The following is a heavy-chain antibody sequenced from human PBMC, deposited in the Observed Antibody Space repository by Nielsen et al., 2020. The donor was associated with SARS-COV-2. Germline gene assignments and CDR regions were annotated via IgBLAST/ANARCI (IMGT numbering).Heavy chain of an antibody. CDR1: GGSISSSSYY. Sequence: SETLSLTCTVSGGSISSSSYYWGWIRQPPGKGLEWIGYIYYSGSTNYNPSLKSRVTISVDTSKNQFSLKLSSVTAADTAVYYCARGYCSSTSCYGSWFDPWGQGTLVTVSS. D-gene: IGHD2-2*01. J-gene: IGHJ5*02. CDR2: IYYSGST. CDR3: ARGYCSSTSCYGSWFDP. V-gene: IGHV4-61*05.